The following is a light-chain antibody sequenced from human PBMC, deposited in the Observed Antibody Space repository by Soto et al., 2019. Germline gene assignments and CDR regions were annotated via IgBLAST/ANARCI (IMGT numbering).Light chain of an antibody. CDR2: DAS. CDR3: QQYGDSSLT. V-gene: IGKV3-15*01. Sequence: ETVMTQSPATLSVSPGERVTLSCRASQSINSNLAWYQQRPGQAPRVLIYDASTRATAVPARFSGSGSGTEFTLTISSLQSEDFAVYYCQQYGDSSLTFGGGTKVEI. CDR1: QSINSN. J-gene: IGKJ4*01.